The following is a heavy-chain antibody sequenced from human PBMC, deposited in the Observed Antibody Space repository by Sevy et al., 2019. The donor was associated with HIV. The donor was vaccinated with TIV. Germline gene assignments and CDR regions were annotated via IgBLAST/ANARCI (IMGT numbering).Heavy chain of an antibody. J-gene: IGHJ4*02. CDR1: GFDFNNHW. Sequence: GGSLRLSCAASGFDFNNHWMSWVRQAPQKGPEWVANINHDGSETYYEDSLEGRLTISRNNAKNSVSLQMNNLRIEDTAVYYCAGHPTGLQSFKYLLSTYFDSWGQGTLVTVSS. CDR2: INHDGSET. V-gene: IGHV3-7*01. CDR3: AGHPTGLQSFKYLLSTYFDS. D-gene: IGHD3-10*01.